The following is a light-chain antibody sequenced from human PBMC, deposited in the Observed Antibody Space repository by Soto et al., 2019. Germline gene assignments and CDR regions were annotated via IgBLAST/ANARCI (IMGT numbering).Light chain of an antibody. J-gene: IGKJ5*01. CDR1: QSVRSSY. V-gene: IGKV3-20*01. Sequence: EIVLTQSPGTLSLSPGERATLSCRASQSVRSSYLAWYQQKPGQAPRLLISGASNRATGIPDRFIGSGSGTDFTLTISRLEPKDFAVYYCQQYGSSPFTFGQGTRLEIK. CDR3: QQYGSSPFT. CDR2: GAS.